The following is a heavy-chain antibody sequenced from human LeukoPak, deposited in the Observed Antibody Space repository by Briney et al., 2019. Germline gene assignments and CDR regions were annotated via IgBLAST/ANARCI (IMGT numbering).Heavy chain of an antibody. D-gene: IGHD6-13*01. J-gene: IGHJ4*02. CDR1: GGSISSGGYY. CDR2: IYYSGST. Sequence: SETLSLTCTVSGGSISSGGYYWSWIRQHPGKGLEWIGYIYYSGSTYYNPSLKSRVTISVDTSKNQFSLKLSSVTAADTAVYYCARDTNSWYRYFDYWGQGTLVTVSS. V-gene: IGHV4-31*03. CDR3: ARDTNSWYRYFDY.